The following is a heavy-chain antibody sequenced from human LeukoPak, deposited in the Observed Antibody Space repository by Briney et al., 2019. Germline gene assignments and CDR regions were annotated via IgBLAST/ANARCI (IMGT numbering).Heavy chain of an antibody. D-gene: IGHD3-10*01. CDR3: ARHVSGVGPGT. CDR1: GGSISSYY. CDR2: IYYSGST. V-gene: IGHV4-59*08. J-gene: IGHJ4*02. Sequence: SETLSLTCTVSGGSISSYYWSWSRQPPGKGLEWIGYIYYSGSTNYNPSLKSRVTISVDTSKNQFSLKLSSVTAADTAVYYCARHVSGVGPGTWGQGTLVTVSS.